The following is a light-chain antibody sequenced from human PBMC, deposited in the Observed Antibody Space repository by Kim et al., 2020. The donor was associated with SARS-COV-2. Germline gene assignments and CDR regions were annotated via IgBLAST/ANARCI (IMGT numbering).Light chain of an antibody. CDR1: NVGGKT. J-gene: IGLJ3*02. CDR2: YDT. V-gene: IGLV3-21*04. Sequence: SYELTQPPSVSVAPGRTASISCGGNNVGGKTVHWYRQRPGQAPVLVIYYDTDRPSGIPERFSGSNSGNTATLTITRVEAGDEADYYCQVWDSSSDHAVFGGGTTLTVL. CDR3: QVWDSSSDHAV.